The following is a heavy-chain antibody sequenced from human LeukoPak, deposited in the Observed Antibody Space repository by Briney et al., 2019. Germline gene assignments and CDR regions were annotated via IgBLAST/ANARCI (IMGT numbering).Heavy chain of an antibody. CDR1: GFTFDDYA. D-gene: IGHD3-22*01. V-gene: IGHV3-9*01. CDR2: ISWNSGSI. CDR3: AKGVYDSSGYYLLALDY. Sequence: QAGGSLRLSCAASGFTFDDYAMYWVRQAPGKGPEWVSGISWNSGSIGYADSVKGRFTISRDNAKNSLYLQMNSLRAEDTALYYCAKGVYDSSGYYLLALDYWGQGTLVTVSS. J-gene: IGHJ4*02.